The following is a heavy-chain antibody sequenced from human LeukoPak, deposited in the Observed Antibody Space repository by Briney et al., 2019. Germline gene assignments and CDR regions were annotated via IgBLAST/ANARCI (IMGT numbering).Heavy chain of an antibody. CDR2: ISAYNGNT. V-gene: IGHV1-18*01. CDR1: GYTFTSYG. Sequence: ASVKVSCKASGYTFTSYGISWVRQAPGQGREGMGWISAYNGNTNYAQKLQGRVTMTTDTSTSTAYMELRSLRSDDTAVYYCARDEGYSGYDYKRTGGKFDYWGQGTLVTVSS. CDR3: ARDEGYSGYDYKRTGGKFDY. J-gene: IGHJ4*02. D-gene: IGHD5-12*01.